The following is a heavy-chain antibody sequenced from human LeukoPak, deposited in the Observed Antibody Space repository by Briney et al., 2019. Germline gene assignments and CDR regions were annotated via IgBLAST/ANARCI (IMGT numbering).Heavy chain of an antibody. J-gene: IGHJ4*02. V-gene: IGHV4-34*01. CDR3: AGGYSGYDVGY. CDR2: INHSGSA. D-gene: IGHD5-12*01. Sequence: SETLSLTCAVYDASFSGFYWNWIRQTPGEGLEWIGEINHSGSANYHPSLMSRVIFSIDTSKKQFSLNLTSVTVADTAVYYCAGGYSGYDVGYWGQGTRVTVSS. CDR1: DASFSGFY.